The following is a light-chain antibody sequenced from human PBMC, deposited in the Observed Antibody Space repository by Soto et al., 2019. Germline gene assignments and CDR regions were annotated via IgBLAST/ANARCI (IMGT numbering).Light chain of an antibody. Sequence: ELMITQSPATLSLSPGEKATPSCRARQSVSSNLAWYQQKPGQAPRLLIYGASTRATGIPARFSGSGSGTEFTLTISILQSEDFAVYYCQQYNNWPRTFGQGTKVDIK. CDR1: QSVSSN. CDR3: QQYNNWPRT. V-gene: IGKV3-15*01. CDR2: GAS. J-gene: IGKJ1*01.